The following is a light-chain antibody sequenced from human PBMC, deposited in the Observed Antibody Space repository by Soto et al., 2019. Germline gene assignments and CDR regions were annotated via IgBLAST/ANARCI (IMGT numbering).Light chain of an antibody. CDR3: SSYGASSTL. J-gene: IGLJ2*01. CDR1: STDIGSYNY. V-gene: IGLV2-14*03. Sequence: QSALTQPASLSGSPGQSITISCTGTSTDIGSYNYVSWYQQHPGKAPKLMIFDVSYRPSGISDRFSGSKSGNTASLTISGLQPEDEADYYCSSYGASSTLFGGGTKLTGL. CDR2: DVS.